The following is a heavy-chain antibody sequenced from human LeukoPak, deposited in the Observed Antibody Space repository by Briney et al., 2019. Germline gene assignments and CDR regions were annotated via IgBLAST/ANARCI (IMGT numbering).Heavy chain of an antibody. J-gene: IGHJ4*02. CDR2: ISYDGSNK. CDR3: AKDRAWGLDY. V-gene: IGHV3-30-3*01. D-gene: IGHD7-27*01. CDR1: GFTFSSYA. Sequence: GGSLRLSCAASGFTFSSYAMHWVRQAPGKGLEWVAVISYDGSNKYYADSVKGRFTISRDNSKNTLYLQMNSLRAEDTAVYYCAKDRAWGLDYWGQGTLVTVSS.